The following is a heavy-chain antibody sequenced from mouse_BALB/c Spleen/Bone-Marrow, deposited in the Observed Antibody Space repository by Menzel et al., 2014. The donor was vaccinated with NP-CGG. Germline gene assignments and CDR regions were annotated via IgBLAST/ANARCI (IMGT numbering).Heavy chain of an antibody. CDR3: ERSGGWLGYFDV. Sequence: VQQQQSGDELVTPGASVKLSCKATGSTFSSYWIEWVKPRPGHGLEWIGEILPGSGSTNYNEKFKGKATFTADTSSNTAYMQLSSLASEHFAVYYCERSGGWLGYFDVWGAGTRSP. CDR2: ILPGSGST. V-gene: IGHV1-9*01. CDR1: GSTFSSYW. J-gene: IGHJ1*01. D-gene: IGHD2-3*01.